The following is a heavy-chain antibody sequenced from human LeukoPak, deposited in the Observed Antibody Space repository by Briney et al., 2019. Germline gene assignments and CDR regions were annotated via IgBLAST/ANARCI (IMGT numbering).Heavy chain of an antibody. Sequence: GESLKISCKGSGYSFPNYWIGWVRQMPGKGLEWMGIIYPGDSHTRYSPSFQDQVTVSVDKSISTAYLQWSSLKASDTAMYYCARGPYAYTSSATLGSYNWFDPWGQGSLVTVSS. V-gene: IGHV5-51*01. CDR2: IYPGDSHT. CDR3: ARGPYAYTSSATLGSYNWFDP. D-gene: IGHD2-2*02. CDR1: GYSFPNYW. J-gene: IGHJ5*01.